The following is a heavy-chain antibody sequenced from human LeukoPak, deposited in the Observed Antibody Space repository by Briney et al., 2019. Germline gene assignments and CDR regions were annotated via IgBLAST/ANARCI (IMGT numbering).Heavy chain of an antibody. CDR1: GFTFSSYS. V-gene: IGHV3-21*01. CDR3: ARTPVEYSYAYYFDY. CDR2: ISSSSNYI. D-gene: IGHD5-18*01. Sequence: GGSLRLSCAASGFTFSSYSMNWVRQAPGKGLEWVSSISSSSNYIYYADSVKGRFTISRDDARNSLYLQMNSLRAVDTAVYYCARTPVEYSYAYYFDYWGQGTLVTVSS. J-gene: IGHJ4*02.